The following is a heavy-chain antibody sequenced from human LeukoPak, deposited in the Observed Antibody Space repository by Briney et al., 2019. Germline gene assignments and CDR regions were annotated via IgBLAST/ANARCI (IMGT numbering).Heavy chain of an antibody. CDR3: ATSADSSGND. V-gene: IGHV3-30*04. Sequence: TGGSLRLSCAASGFTFSSYAMHWVRQAPGKGLEWVAVISYDGSNKYYADSVKGRFTISRDNSKNTLYLQMNSLRAEDTAVYYCATSADSSGNDWGQGTLVTVSS. J-gene: IGHJ4*02. CDR2: ISYDGSNK. D-gene: IGHD3-22*01. CDR1: GFTFSSYA.